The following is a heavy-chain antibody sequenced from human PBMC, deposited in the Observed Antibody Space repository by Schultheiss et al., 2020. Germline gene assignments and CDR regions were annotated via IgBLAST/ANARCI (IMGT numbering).Heavy chain of an antibody. V-gene: IGHV3-30*04. CDR2: ISYDGSQK. J-gene: IGHJ6*02. CDR3: ARATRTIPYAMDV. Sequence: WGSLRLSCAASGFTFSSYAMHWVRQAPGKGLEWVAVISYDGSQKYYADSVKGRFTISRDNAKNSLYLQMNSLRDEDTAVYSCARATRTIPYAMDVWGQGTTVTVSS. CDR1: GFTFSSYA. D-gene: IGHD3-9*01.